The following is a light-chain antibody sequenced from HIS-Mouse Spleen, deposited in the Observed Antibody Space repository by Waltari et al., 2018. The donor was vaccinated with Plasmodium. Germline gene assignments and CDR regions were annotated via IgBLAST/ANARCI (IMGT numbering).Light chain of an antibody. CDR1: QSISSY. Sequence: DIQMTQSPSPLSESVGDRVTITCRASQSISSYLNWYQQKPGKAPKLLIYAASILQSGVPSRFSGSGSGTDFTLTISSLQPEDFATYYCQQSYSTPWTFGQGTKVEIK. CDR3: QQSYSTPWT. J-gene: IGKJ1*01. CDR2: AAS. V-gene: IGKV1-39*01.